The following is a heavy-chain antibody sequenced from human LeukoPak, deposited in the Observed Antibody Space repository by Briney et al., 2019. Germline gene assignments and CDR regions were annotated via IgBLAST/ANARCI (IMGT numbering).Heavy chain of an antibody. CDR1: GFTFSSYA. CDR2: ISGSGGST. CDR3: ARGRYGVCWD. Sequence: PGGSLRLSCAASGFTFSSYAMSWVRQAPGKGLEWVSGISGSGGSTYYADSVKGRFTISRDNAKNSLYLQMNSLRAEDTAVYYCARGRYGVCWDWGQGTLVTVSS. V-gene: IGHV3-23*01. J-gene: IGHJ4*02. D-gene: IGHD2-8*01.